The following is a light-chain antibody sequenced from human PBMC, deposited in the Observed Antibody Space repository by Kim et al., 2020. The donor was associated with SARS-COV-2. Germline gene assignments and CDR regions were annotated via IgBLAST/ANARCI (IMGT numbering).Light chain of an antibody. CDR1: QSVSTY. J-gene: IGKJ4*01. CDR3: QQRSNWPPALT. CDR2: DAA. V-gene: IGKV3-11*01. Sequence: PGEGATLSCRASQSVSTYLAWYQQTPGQAPRLLIYDAANRATGIPDRFSGSGSGTDFTLTISSLESEDFAVYYCQQRSNWPPALTFGGGTKVDIK.